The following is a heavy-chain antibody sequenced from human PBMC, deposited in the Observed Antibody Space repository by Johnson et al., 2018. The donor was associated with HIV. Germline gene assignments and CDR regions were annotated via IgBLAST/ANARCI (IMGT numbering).Heavy chain of an antibody. CDR3: ERAGYSQNPLDAFDI. V-gene: IGHV3-30*03. CDR1: GFTFSSYG. CDR2: IPHDGSNK. D-gene: IGHD5-24*01. J-gene: IGHJ3*02. Sequence: QVQLVESGGGAGKPGRSLRLSCAASGFTFSSYGMHRVRQAPGKGLEWVSVIPHDGSNKYYADSVKGRFTISSDNSKNTLYLQMNSLRAEDTDVYYCERAGYSQNPLDAFDIWGQGTMVTVSS.